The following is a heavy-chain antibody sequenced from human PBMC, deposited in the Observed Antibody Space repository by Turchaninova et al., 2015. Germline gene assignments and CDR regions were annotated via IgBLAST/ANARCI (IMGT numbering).Heavy chain of an antibody. J-gene: IGHJ4*02. CDR3: AREKTAAGGDY. D-gene: IGHD6-13*01. V-gene: IGHV3-21*01. Sequence: EVQLVESGGGLVKPGGSLRLSCAASGFTLRSYAMTWVRQAPGKGRGWGSSIRSRRTYINNATPVMGRITISRDNAKNSLYLQMNNLRGEDTAIHFCAREKTAAGGDYWGQGTLVTVSA. CDR1: GFTLRSYA. CDR2: IRSRRTYI.